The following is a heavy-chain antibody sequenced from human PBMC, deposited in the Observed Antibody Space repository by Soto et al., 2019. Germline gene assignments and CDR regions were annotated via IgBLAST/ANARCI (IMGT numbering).Heavy chain of an antibody. CDR3: ASFGLDEGWFGELVSVRFLDP. J-gene: IGHJ5*02. CDR1: GYTFTSYG. V-gene: IGHV1-18*01. Sequence: ASVKVSCKASGYTFTSYGISWVRQAPGQGLEWMGWISAYNGNTNYAQKLQGRVTMTTDTSTSTAYMELRSLRSDDTAVYYCASFGLDEGWFGELVSVRFLDPWGKGTLVTVS. D-gene: IGHD3-10*01. CDR2: ISAYNGNT.